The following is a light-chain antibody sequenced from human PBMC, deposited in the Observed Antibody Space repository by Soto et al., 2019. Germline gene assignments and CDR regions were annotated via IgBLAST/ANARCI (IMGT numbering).Light chain of an antibody. CDR3: QQYGSSPLT. J-gene: IGKJ4*01. CDR1: QRVSSNY. CDR2: RAS. Sequence: EIVLTQSPGTLSLSPGERATLSCSARQRVSSNYVAWLQQNPAQTPKVLIYRASSRATGIPDRFSGSGSETDFSLTISRLEPEDFAMYYCQQYGSSPLTFGGGTKVDIK. V-gene: IGKV3-20*01.